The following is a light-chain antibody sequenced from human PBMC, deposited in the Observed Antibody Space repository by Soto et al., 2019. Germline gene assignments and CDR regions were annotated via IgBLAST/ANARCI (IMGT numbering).Light chain of an antibody. CDR2: EGN. V-gene: IGLV2-23*01. Sequence: QSVLTQPASVSGSPGQSITISCTGTSSDVGSYDLVSWYQQHPGKAPQLIICEGNKRPSGVSNRFSGSKSGNTASLTISGLQAEDEADYYCCLFADHYTYVFGTGTKVTVL. CDR1: SSDVGSYDL. J-gene: IGLJ1*01. CDR3: CLFADHYTYV.